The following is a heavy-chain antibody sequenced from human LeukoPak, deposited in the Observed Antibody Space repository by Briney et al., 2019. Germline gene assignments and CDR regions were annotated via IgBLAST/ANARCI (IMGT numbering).Heavy chain of an antibody. CDR3: VRGGSGLAY. CDR1: VYTFTDYN. Sequence: ASVKVSCTASVYTFTDYNMHWVRQAPGQGLGWMGWINPNSGATYCAQEFQPRVTTTSNTSITTVYVALSSLRSDNTDVYYCVRGGSGLAYWGQGTLVTVSS. J-gene: IGHJ4*02. CDR2: INPNSGAT. D-gene: IGHD6-25*01. V-gene: IGHV1-2*02.